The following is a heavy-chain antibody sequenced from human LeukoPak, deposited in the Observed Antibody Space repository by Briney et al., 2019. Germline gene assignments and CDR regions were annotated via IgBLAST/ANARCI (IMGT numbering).Heavy chain of an antibody. J-gene: IGHJ3*02. V-gene: IGHV7-4-1*02. CDR1: GYTFTSYA. CDR3: ATFPLTGYCSGGSCPNDAFDI. D-gene: IGHD2-15*01. CDR2: INTNTGNP. Sequence: ASVKVSCKASGYTFTSYAMNWVRQAPGQGLEWMGWINTNTGNPTYAQGFTGRFVFSLDTSVSTAYLQISSLKAEDTAVYYCATFPLTGYCSGGSCPNDAFDIWGQGTMVTVSS.